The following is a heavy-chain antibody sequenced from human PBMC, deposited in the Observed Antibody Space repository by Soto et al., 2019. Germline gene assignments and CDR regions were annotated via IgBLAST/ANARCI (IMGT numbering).Heavy chain of an antibody. CDR2: SYYSGST. CDR3: ARGYCSSTSCFDP. J-gene: IGHJ5*02. V-gene: IGHV4-31*03. D-gene: IGHD2-2*01. CDR1: GCSISSGGYY. Sequence: PSETLSLTCTVSGCSISSGGYYCSWIRQHPGKGLEWIGYSYYSGSTHYNPSLKSRVTISVDTSKNQFSLKLSSVTAADTAVYYCARGYCSSTSCFDPWGQGTLVTVSS.